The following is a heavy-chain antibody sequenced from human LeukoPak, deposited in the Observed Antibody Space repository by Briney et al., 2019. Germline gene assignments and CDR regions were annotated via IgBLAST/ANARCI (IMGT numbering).Heavy chain of an antibody. Sequence: ASVKVSCKASGYTFTGYYMHWVRQAPGQGLEWMGWINPNSGGTNYAQKFQGRVTMTRDTSISTAYMELSRLRSDDTAVYYCASRYSSSWQNDAFDIWGQGTMVTVSS. V-gene: IGHV1-2*02. J-gene: IGHJ3*02. D-gene: IGHD6-13*01. CDR2: INPNSGGT. CDR3: ASRYSSSWQNDAFDI. CDR1: GYTFTGYY.